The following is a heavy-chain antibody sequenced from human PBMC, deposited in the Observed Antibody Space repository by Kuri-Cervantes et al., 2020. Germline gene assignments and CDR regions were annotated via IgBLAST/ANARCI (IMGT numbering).Heavy chain of an antibody. V-gene: IGHV3-20*04. CDR3: AREGREYSSSGSFDY. D-gene: IGHD6-6*01. CDR1: GFTFDDYG. Sequence: ETLSLTCAASGFTFDDYGMSWVRQAPGKGLEWVSGLNWNGGNTGYADSVKGRFTISRDNAKNSLYLQMNSLRAEDTALYYCAREGREYSSSGSFDYWGQGTLVTVSS. CDR2: LNWNGGNT. J-gene: IGHJ4*02.